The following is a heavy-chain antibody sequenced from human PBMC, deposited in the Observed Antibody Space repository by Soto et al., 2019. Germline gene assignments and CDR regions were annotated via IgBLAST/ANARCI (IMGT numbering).Heavy chain of an antibody. CDR2: INDRGST. V-gene: IGHV4-34*01. CDR3: ASLEVWFDP. CDR1: GGSFSGYY. J-gene: IGHJ5*02. Sequence: PSETLSLTCAVYGGSFSGYYWNWIRQPPGRGLEWIGEINDRGSTNYNPSLKSRVTISLDTSKSQFSLKVNSVTAADTAVYYCASLEVWFDPWGQGTLVTVS.